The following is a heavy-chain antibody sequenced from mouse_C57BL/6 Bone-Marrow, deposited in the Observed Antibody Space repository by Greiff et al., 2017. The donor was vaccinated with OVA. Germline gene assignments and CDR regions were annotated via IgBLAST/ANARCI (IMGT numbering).Heavy chain of an antibody. V-gene: IGHV1-81*01. CDR1: GYTFTSYG. D-gene: IGHD5-5*01. J-gene: IGHJ2*01. CDR3: ARPSTSYYFDY. CDR2: IYPRSGNT. Sequence: QVQLQQSGAELARPGASVKLSCTASGYTFTSYGIRWVKQRTGQGLEWIGEIYPRSGNTYYNELFKGKATLTADKSSSTEYMELRSLTSEDSAGYICARPSTSYYFDYWGQGTTLTVSS.